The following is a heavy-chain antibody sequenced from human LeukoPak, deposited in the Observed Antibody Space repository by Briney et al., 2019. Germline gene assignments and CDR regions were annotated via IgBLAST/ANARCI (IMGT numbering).Heavy chain of an antibody. J-gene: IGHJ5*02. Sequence: GSLGLSCAASGFTFSSYAMHWVRQAPGKGLEWVAVISYDGSNKYYADSVKGRFTISRDNSKNTLYLQMNSLRAEDTAVYYCARDHGDTAILPRGQGTLVTVSS. D-gene: IGHD5-18*01. CDR1: GFTFSSYA. V-gene: IGHV3-30*04. CDR2: ISYDGSNK. CDR3: ARDHGDTAILP.